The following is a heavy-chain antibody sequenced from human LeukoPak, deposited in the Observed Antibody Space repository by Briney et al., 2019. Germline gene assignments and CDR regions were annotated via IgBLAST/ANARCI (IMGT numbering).Heavy chain of an antibody. CDR1: GFTLSDYY. J-gene: IGHJ4*02. CDR2: ISSRGSTI. Sequence: GGSLRLSCAASGFTLSDYYMSWMRQGPGKGLEWVSYISSRGSTIYYADAVKGRFTISRDNTKQSVYLEMTDLRAEDTAVYYCAREASGYYHVFDSWGQGTLVTVSS. V-gene: IGHV3-11*04. D-gene: IGHD3-3*01. CDR3: AREASGYYHVFDS.